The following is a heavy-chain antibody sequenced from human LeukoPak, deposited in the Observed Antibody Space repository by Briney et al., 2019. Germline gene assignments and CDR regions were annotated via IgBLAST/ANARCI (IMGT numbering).Heavy chain of an antibody. D-gene: IGHD3-16*01. CDR1: GATFSSNG. CDR3: ARDNDSRDPPHFDY. V-gene: IGHV1-69*06. Sequence: SVKVSCKSSGATFSSNGINWVRQAPGQGLEWLGGIIPLFGTAKYTQKFRGRVTITADKSTRTAYMELSSLRSEDTAVHYCARDNDSRDPPHFDYWGQGTLVTVSS. J-gene: IGHJ4*02. CDR2: IIPLFGTA.